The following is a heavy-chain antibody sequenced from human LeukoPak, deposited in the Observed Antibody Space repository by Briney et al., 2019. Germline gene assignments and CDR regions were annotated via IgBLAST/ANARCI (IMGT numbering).Heavy chain of an antibody. J-gene: IGHJ4*02. CDR2: ISGSGNRT. V-gene: IGHV3-23*01. CDR3: AKYADKGFDS. Sequence: GGSLRLSCAASGFTFRTYAMSWVRQAPGKGLEWASSISGSGNRTFYAGSAKGRFTISRDNSRNTLYLQMNSLRGEDTAVYYCAKYADKGFDSWGQGTLVAVSS. D-gene: IGHD2-2*01. CDR1: GFTFRTYA.